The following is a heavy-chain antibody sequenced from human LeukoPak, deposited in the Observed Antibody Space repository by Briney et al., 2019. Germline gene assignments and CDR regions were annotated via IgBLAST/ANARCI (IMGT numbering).Heavy chain of an antibody. CDR3: ASSLYSSSWYSVDYMDV. CDR2: IYSGGST. Sequence: GGSLRLSCAASGFIFSSYGMHWVRQAPGKGLEWVSVIYSGGSTYYADSVKGRFTISRDNSKNTLYLQMNSLRAEDTAVYYCASSLYSSSWYSVDYMDVWGKGTTVTVSS. J-gene: IGHJ6*03. CDR1: GFIFSSYG. D-gene: IGHD6-13*01. V-gene: IGHV3-NL1*01.